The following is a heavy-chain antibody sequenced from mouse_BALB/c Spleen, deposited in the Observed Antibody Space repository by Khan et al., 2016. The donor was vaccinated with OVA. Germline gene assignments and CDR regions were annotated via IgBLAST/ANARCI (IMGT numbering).Heavy chain of an antibody. D-gene: IGHD4-1*01. V-gene: IGHV5-6*01. CDR3: ASHLTGSFAY. CDR1: GFIFSSYS. Sequence: EVQRVESGGDLVKPGGSLKLSCAASGFIFSSYSMSWVRQTPDKRLEWVATISSGGDYTYYPDSVKGRFTISRDDAKNTLYLQMSRLKSEDTAMYYCASHLTGSFAYWGQGTLVTVSA. J-gene: IGHJ3*01. CDR2: ISSGGDYT.